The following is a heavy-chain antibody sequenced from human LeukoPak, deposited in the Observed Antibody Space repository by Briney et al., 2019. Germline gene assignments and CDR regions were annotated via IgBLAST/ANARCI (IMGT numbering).Heavy chain of an antibody. J-gene: IGHJ4*02. D-gene: IGHD3-3*01. CDR1: GFTFSSYA. CDR3: AKGLRFLDLDY. CDR2: ISGSGGST. V-gene: IGHV3-23*01. Sequence: GGSLRLSCSASGFTFSSYAMSWVRQAPGKGLEWVSAISGSGGSTYYADSVKGRFTISRDNSKNTLYLQMNSLSAEDTAVYYCAKGLRFLDLDYWGQGTLVTVSS.